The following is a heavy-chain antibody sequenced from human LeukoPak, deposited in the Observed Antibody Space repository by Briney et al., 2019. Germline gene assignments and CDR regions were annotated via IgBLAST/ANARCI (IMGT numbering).Heavy chain of an antibody. CDR3: ATGAPTVTALGDAFDI. J-gene: IGHJ3*02. Sequence: SVKVSCKASGGTFSSYAISWVRRAPGQGLEWMGGIIPIFGTANYAQKFQGRVTITTDESTSTAYMELSSLRSEDTAVYYCATGAPTVTALGDAFDIWGQGTMVTVSS. CDR1: GGTFSSYA. D-gene: IGHD4-17*01. V-gene: IGHV1-69*05. CDR2: IIPIFGTA.